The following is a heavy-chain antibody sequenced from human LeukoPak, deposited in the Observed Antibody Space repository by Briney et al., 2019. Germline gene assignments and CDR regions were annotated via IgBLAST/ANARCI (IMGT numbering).Heavy chain of an antibody. V-gene: IGHV3-7*01. CDR1: EFTFSNYA. CDR2: INLDESEK. CDR3: ARWRRLQSELDC. D-gene: IGHD2-21*02. J-gene: IGHJ4*02. Sequence: GGSLRLSCAASEFTFSNYAMNWVRQAPGRGLEWVAYINLDESEKDYVDSVKGRFAISRDNAKNSLFLHMNSLRVEDTAVYYCARWRRLQSELDCWGQGTLVTVSS.